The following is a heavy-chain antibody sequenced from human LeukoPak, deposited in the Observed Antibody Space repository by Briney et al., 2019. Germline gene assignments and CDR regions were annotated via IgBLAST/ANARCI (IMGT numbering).Heavy chain of an antibody. CDR1: GGSFSGYY. Sequence: PSETLSLTCAVYGGSFSGYYWSWIRQPPGKGLEWIGEINHSGSTNYNPSLKSRVTISVDTSKNQFSLKLSSATAADTAVYYCAMLTYYDILTGPKDYWGQGTLVTVSS. J-gene: IGHJ4*02. CDR3: AMLTYYDILTGPKDY. D-gene: IGHD3-9*01. CDR2: INHSGST. V-gene: IGHV4-34*01.